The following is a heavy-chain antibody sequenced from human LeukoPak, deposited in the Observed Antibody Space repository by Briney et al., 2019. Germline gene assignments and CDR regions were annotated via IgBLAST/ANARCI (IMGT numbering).Heavy chain of an antibody. Sequence: GRSLRLSCSASGFTFSSYVMHWVRQAPGRGLEWVAAISYDGRNKYYPDYVKGRFTTSRDNSKNTLYLQMNSLRAEDTAVYYCAKAPVGATHFDYWGQGTLVTVSS. CDR1: GFTFSSYV. D-gene: IGHD1-26*01. CDR3: AKAPVGATHFDY. CDR2: ISYDGRNK. V-gene: IGHV3-30*18. J-gene: IGHJ4*02.